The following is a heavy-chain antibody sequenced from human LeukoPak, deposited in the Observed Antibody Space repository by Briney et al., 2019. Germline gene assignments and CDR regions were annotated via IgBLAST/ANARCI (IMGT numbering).Heavy chain of an antibody. D-gene: IGHD1-26*01. CDR3: AREFSGNNYGFPFDY. V-gene: IGHV3-48*01. Sequence: GGSLRLSCAAAGFTFSSYSMHWVRQAPGKGLEWVSYISSSSSTIYYADSVKGRFTISRDNAKISLYRQMNSLRAEDTAVYFCAREFSGNNYGFPFDYWGQGTLVVVSS. CDR2: ISSSSSTI. CDR1: GFTFSSYS. J-gene: IGHJ4*02.